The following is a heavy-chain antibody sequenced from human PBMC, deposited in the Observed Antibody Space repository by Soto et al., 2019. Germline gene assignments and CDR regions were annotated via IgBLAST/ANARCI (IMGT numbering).Heavy chain of an antibody. D-gene: IGHD2-15*01. CDR2: IYYSGST. J-gene: IGHJ4*02. Sequence: SETLSLTCTVSGGSISSGDYYLSWIRQPPGKGLEWIAYIYYSGSTYYTPSLKSRVTMSVDTSKNQFSLKLTSVTAADTAVYYCARTHDSHYYFDYWGQGALVTVSS. V-gene: IGHV4-30-4*01. CDR3: ARTHDSHYYFDY. CDR1: GGSISSGDYY.